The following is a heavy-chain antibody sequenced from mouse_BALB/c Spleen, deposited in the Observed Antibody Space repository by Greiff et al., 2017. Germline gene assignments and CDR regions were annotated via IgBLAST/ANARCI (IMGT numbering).Heavy chain of an antibody. V-gene: IGHV5-9-3*01. D-gene: IGHD2-4*01. J-gene: IGHJ1*01. CDR1: GFTFSSYA. Sequence: EVQLQESGGGLVKPGGSLKLSCAASGFTFSSYAMSWVRQTPEKRLEWVATISSGGSYTYYPDSVKGRFTISRDNAKNTLYLQMSSLRSEDTAMYYCARGKGYYDYDGYFDVWGAGTTVTVSS. CDR3: ARGKGYYDYDGYFDV. CDR2: ISSGGSYT.